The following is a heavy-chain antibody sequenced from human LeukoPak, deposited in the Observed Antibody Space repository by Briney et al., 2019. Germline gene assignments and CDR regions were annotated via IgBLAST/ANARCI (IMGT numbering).Heavy chain of an antibody. CDR1: GFTFSSYW. Sequence: GGSLRLSCAASGFTFSSYWMHWVRQAPGKGLEWVSYISSSGSTIYYADSVKGRFTISRDNAKNSLYLQMNSLRAEDTAVYYCARGTIMITFGDYWGQGTLVTVSS. CDR3: ARGTIMITFGDY. CDR2: ISSSGSTI. D-gene: IGHD3-16*01. V-gene: IGHV3-48*04. J-gene: IGHJ4*02.